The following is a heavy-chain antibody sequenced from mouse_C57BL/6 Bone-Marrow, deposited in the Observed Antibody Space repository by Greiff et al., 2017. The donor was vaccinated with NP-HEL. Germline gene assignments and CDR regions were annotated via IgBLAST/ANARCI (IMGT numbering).Heavy chain of an antibody. CDR3: ARCGYYPDY. V-gene: IGHV1-69*01. Sequence: QVQLQQPGAELVMPGASVKLSCKASGYTFTSYWMHWVKQRPGQGLEWIGEIDPSDSYTNYNQKFKGKSTLTVDKSSSTAYMQLSSLTSEDSAVYYCARCGYYPDYWGQGTTLTVSS. CDR1: GYTFTSYW. J-gene: IGHJ2*01. CDR2: IDPSDSYT. D-gene: IGHD2-3*01.